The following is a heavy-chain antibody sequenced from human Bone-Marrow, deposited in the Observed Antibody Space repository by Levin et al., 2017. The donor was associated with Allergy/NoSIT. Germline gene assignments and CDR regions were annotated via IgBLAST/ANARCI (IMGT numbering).Heavy chain of an antibody. J-gene: IGHJ4*02. CDR2: VYGSGNT. CDR1: GDSINDDRW. Sequence: PSETLSLTCSVSGDSINDDRWWAWIRQSPDTGLEWIGEVYGSGNTKYTPSLRSRATISLDKSKRRFSLSLKSVTAADTARYFCASWSLGFCSRERCFDSWGRGVLVAVSS. V-gene: IGHV4/OR15-8*02. CDR3: ASWSLGFCSRERCFDS. D-gene: IGHD2-2*01.